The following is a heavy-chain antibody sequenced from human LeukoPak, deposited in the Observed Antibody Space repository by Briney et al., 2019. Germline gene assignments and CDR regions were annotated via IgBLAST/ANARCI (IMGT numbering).Heavy chain of an antibody. CDR1: GGTFSSYA. CDR2: IIPILGIA. V-gene: IGHV1-69*04. Sequence: SVKVSCKASGGTFSSYAISWVRQAPGQGLEWMRRIIPILGIANYAQKFQGRVTITADKSTSTAYMELSSLRSEDTAVYYCARDQQPIAAAAIGDYYYGMDVWGQGTTVTVSS. D-gene: IGHD6-13*01. J-gene: IGHJ6*02. CDR3: ARDQQPIAAAAIGDYYYGMDV.